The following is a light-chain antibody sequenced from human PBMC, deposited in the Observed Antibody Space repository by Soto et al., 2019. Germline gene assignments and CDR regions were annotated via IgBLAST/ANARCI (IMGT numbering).Light chain of an antibody. CDR3: QQYNNWPPYT. CDR2: GAS. Sequence: EIVMTQSPANLSVSPGERATLSCRASRSVSSNLAWYQQKPGQAPRLLMYGASTRATGIPARFSGSGSWIAFTHTISSLQSEDFAVYYCQQYNNWPPYTFGQGTKLEF. J-gene: IGKJ2*01. V-gene: IGKV3-15*01. CDR1: RSVSSN.